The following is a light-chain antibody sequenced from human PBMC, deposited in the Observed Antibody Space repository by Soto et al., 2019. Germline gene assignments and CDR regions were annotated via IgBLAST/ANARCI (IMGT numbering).Light chain of an antibody. CDR3: SSYTSSSTRV. V-gene: IGLV2-14*01. J-gene: IGLJ3*02. CDR1: SSDVGGYNY. Sequence: QSALTQPASVSGSHGQSITISCTGTSSDVGGYNYVSWYQQHPGKAPKLMIYEVSHRPSGVSNRFSGSKSGNTASLTISGLQAEDEADYYCSSYTSSSTRVFGGGTKVTVL. CDR2: EVS.